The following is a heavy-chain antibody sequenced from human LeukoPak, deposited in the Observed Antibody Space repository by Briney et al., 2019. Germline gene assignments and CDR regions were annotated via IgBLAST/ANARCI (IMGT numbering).Heavy chain of an antibody. D-gene: IGHD6-19*01. Sequence: PGGSLRLSCAASGFTFSSYAMYWVRQAPGKGLEWMAIISSDGSNKYYSDSVKGRFTISRDNSKNTLYLQMNSLRADDTAVYSCARVYYSSGWSYWGYFGYWGQGTLVTVSS. CDR1: GFTFSSYA. CDR2: ISSDGSNK. V-gene: IGHV3-30*04. CDR3: ARVYYSSGWSYWGYFGY. J-gene: IGHJ4*02.